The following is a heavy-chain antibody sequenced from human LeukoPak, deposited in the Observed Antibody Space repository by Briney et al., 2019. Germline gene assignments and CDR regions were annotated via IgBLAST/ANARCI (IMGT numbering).Heavy chain of an antibody. Sequence: SETLSLTCTVSGGSISSYYWSWTRQPPGKGLEWIGYIYYSGSTNYNPSLKSRVTISVDTSKNQFSLKLSSVTAADTAVYYCARRRGYSLDYWGQGTLVTVSS. J-gene: IGHJ4*02. CDR1: GGSISSYY. V-gene: IGHV4-59*08. D-gene: IGHD5-18*01. CDR3: ARRRGYSLDY. CDR2: IYYSGST.